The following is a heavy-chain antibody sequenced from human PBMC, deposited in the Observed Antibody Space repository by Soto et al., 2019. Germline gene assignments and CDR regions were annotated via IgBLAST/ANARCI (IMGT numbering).Heavy chain of an antibody. D-gene: IGHD3-10*01. CDR1: GFTFSNYA. V-gene: IGHV3-23*01. J-gene: IGHJ4*02. CDR2: ISGSGGTT. CDR3: AKFFVETGSNSGWPWSFHY. Sequence: EVQLLESGGGLVQPGRSLXLSCAASGFTFSNYAMSWVRQAPGXGLDWVSAISGSGGTTYYADSVKGRXXXXXXXXXXXXXXXXXXXXAEDAAVYYCAKFFVETGSNSGWPWSFHYWGQXTLVTVSS.